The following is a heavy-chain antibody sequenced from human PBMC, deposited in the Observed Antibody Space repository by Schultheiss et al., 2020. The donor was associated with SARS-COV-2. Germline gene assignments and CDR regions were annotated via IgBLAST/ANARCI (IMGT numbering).Heavy chain of an antibody. D-gene: IGHD1-26*01. CDR1: GYTFTGYY. J-gene: IGHJ4*02. V-gene: IGHV1-2*02. Sequence: ASVKVSCKASGYTFTGYYMHWVRQAPGQGLEWMGWINPNSGGTNYAQKFQGRVTMTRDTSISTAYMELSRLRSDDTAVYYCAGTPVEWELLEFDYWGQGTLVTVSS. CDR3: AGTPVEWELLEFDY. CDR2: INPNSGGT.